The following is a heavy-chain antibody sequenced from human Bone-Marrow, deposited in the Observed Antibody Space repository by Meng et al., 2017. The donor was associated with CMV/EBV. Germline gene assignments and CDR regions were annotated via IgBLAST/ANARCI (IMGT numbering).Heavy chain of an antibody. CDR3: ARGRTAAGATTTTFDY. CDR1: GGSFSGYY. CDR2: INHSGST. Sequence: QVELQQWGAGLLKPSSTLSLPCAVYGGSFSGYYWSWIRQPPGKGLEWIGEINHSGSTNYNPSLTSRVTISVDTSKNQFSLKLSSVTAADTAVYYCARGRTAAGATTTTFDYWGQGTLVTVSS. V-gene: IGHV4-34*01. D-gene: IGHD6-13*01. J-gene: IGHJ4*02.